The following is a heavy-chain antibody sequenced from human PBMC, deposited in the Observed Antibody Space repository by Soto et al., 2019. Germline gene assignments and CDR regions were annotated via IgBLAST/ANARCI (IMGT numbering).Heavy chain of an antibody. J-gene: IGHJ4*02. CDR3: AKGRGVVPAASPPSYFDY. CDR2: IIPILGIA. V-gene: IGHV1-69*02. CDR1: GGTFSSYT. D-gene: IGHD2-2*01. Sequence: GASVKVSCKASGGTFSSYTISWVRQAPGQGLEWMGRIIPILGIANYAQKFQGRVTITADKSTSTAYMELSSLRSEDTAVYYCAKGRGVVPAASPPSYFDYRGQGTLVTVSS.